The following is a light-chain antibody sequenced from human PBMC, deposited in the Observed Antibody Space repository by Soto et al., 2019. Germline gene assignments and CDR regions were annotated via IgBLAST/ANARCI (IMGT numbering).Light chain of an antibody. J-gene: IGKJ5*01. V-gene: IGKV3-11*01. CDR2: DAS. CDR3: QQRSNWPSIT. CDR1: QSVSSY. Sequence: EIVLTQSPATLSLSPGERATLSRRASQSVSSYLAWYQQKPGQAPRLLIYDASNRATGIPARFSGSGSGTDFTLTISSLEPEDFAVYYCQQRSNWPSITFGQGTRREIK.